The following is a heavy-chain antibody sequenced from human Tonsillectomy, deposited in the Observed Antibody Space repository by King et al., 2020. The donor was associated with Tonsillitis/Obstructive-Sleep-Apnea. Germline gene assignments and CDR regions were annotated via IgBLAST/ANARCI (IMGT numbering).Heavy chain of an antibody. V-gene: IGHV1-69*12. J-gene: IGHJ6*02. CDR2: IIPIFDTA. CDR1: GGTFSSDA. Sequence: QLVQSGAEVKKPGSSVKVSSKASGGTFSSDAISWVRQAPGQGLEWMGGIIPIFDTASYAQKFQGRVTITADESTNTAYMELSSLRSEDTAVYYCARDXQXXXXXVAGXXXYXXGMDXXXQGTXXXXSS. D-gene: IGHD6-19*01. CDR3: ARDXQXXXXXVAGXXXYXXGMDX.